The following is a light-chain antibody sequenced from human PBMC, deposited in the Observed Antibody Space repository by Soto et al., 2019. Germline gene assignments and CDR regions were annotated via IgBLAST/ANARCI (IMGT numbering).Light chain of an antibody. J-gene: IGLJ2*01. V-gene: IGLV1-40*01. CDR2: ADN. Sequence: QPVLTQTPSVSGAPGQKITMSCTGSSSNIGAGYDVHWYQQVPGAAPRLLIYADNNRPSGVPDRFSASKSGTSASLAITGLQIEDEANYYCQSYDTSLSGVIFGAGTKLTVL. CDR1: SSNIGAGYD. CDR3: QSYDTSLSGVI.